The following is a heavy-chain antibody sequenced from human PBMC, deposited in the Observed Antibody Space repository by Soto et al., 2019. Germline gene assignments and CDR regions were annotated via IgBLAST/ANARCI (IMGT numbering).Heavy chain of an antibody. V-gene: IGHV1-69*12. CDR3: ARERGYSYGTYSNYGMDV. CDR2: IIPIFGTA. CDR1: GGTFSSYA. J-gene: IGHJ6*02. Sequence: QVQLVQSGAEVKKPGSSVKVSCKASGGTFSSYAISWVRQAPGQGLEWMGGIIPIFGTANYAQKFQGRVTITADXXTXTXYMELSSLRSEDTAVYYCARERGYSYGTYSNYGMDVWGQGTTVTVSS. D-gene: IGHD5-18*01.